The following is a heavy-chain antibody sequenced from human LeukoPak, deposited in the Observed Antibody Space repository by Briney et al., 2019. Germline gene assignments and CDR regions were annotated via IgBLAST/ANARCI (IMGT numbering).Heavy chain of an antibody. V-gene: IGHV4-39*07. Sequence: SETLSLTCTVSGGSISSSSYYWGWIRQPPGKGLEWIGSIYYSGSTYYNPSLKSRVTISVDTSKNQFSLKLSSVTTADTAVYYCARGGGGTMVRKNWFDPWGQGTLVTVSS. D-gene: IGHD3-10*01. J-gene: IGHJ5*02. CDR2: IYYSGST. CDR3: ARGGGGTMVRKNWFDP. CDR1: GGSISSSSYY.